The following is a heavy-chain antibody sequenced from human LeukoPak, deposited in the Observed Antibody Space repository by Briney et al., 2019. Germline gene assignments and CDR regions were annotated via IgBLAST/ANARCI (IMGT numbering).Heavy chain of an antibody. J-gene: IGHJ4*02. CDR2: MYISGET. CDR3: ASGSQGIGNNY. V-gene: IGHV4-4*07. Sequence: PSETLSLTCTVSGGSINSYYWSWIRQPAGKGLEWIGRMYISGETNYNPSLKSRVSVSLDTSKNQFSLKLNSVTAADTAVYFCASGSQGIGNNYWGQGTLVTVSS. CDR1: GGSINSYY. D-gene: IGHD1-1*01.